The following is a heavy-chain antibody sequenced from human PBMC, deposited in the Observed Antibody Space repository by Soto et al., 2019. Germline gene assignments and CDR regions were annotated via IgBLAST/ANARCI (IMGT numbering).Heavy chain of an antibody. CDR2: IYYSGST. Sequence: QVQLQESGPGLVKPSQTLSLTCTVSGGSISSGGYYWSWIRQHPGKGLEWIGYIYYSGSTYYNPSLKMRVXXSXDXYKNQFSLKLSSVTAADTAVYYCARGGGNYHLFFDYWGQGTLVTVSS. V-gene: IGHV4-31*03. CDR1: GGSISSGGYY. J-gene: IGHJ4*02. D-gene: IGHD4-4*01. CDR3: ARGGGNYHLFFDY.